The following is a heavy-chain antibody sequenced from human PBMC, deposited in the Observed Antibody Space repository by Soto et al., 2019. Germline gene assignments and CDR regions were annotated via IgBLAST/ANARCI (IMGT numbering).Heavy chain of an antibody. CDR1: GFTFSSYG. D-gene: IGHD3-10*01. CDR2: MSYDGSK. CDR3: AKDFNNWFGDYFYGMDV. V-gene: IGHV3-30*18. J-gene: IGHJ6*02. Sequence: GGSLRLSCAAAGFTFSSYGMHWVRQAPGTGLEWVAVMSYDGSKYYADTVKGRFAISRDNSKNTLYLQINSLRPEDTAVYYCAKDFNNWFGDYFYGMDVWGQGTTVTVSS.